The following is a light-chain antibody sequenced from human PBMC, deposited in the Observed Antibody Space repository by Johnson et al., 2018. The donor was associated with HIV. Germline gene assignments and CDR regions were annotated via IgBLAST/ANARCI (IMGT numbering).Light chain of an antibody. V-gene: IGLV1-51*01. CDR1: SSNIGNNY. Sequence: QSVLTQSPSVSAAPGQKVTISCSGSSSNIGNNYVSWYQQIPGTAPKLLIYDNNKRPSGIPDRFSGSKSGTSATLGITGLQTGDEAAYYCGTLDGSLRAGFFGTGTKFTVL. CDR2: DNN. J-gene: IGLJ1*01. CDR3: GTLDGSLRAGF.